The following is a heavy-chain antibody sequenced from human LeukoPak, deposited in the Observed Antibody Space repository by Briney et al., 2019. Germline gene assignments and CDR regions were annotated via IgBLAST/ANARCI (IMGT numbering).Heavy chain of an antibody. D-gene: IGHD2-15*01. Sequence: ASVKVSCRASGYTFSDFYIHWLRQAPGQGLEWLGWINPYTGGTTHAQNFQASVIMNRDTSSNTAFMEFRSLTYDDSAVYYCARERKGPIKGFAFDLWGQGTLVTVSS. CDR3: ARERKGPIKGFAFDL. J-gene: IGHJ4*03. CDR1: GYTFSDFY. V-gene: IGHV1-2*04. CDR2: INPYTGGT.